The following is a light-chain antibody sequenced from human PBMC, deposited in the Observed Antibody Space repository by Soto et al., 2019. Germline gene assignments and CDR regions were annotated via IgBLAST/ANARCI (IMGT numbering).Light chain of an antibody. CDR1: QSVSNN. Sequence: ELVLTQSPGTLSFSPGERATLSCRASQSVSNNYLAWYQQKPGQAPRLLIYGASNRATGIPDRFSGSGSGTEFTLTIRSLQSEDFAVYYCQQYNNWPLTFGGGTKVDIK. V-gene: IGKV3D-15*01. J-gene: IGKJ4*01. CDR3: QQYNNWPLT. CDR2: GAS.